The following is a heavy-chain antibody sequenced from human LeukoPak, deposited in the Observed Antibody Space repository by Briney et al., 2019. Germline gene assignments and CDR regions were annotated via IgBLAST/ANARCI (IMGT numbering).Heavy chain of an antibody. CDR3: ARVQDTVVTSRDAFDI. D-gene: IGHD4-23*01. V-gene: IGHV3-11*04. CDR1: GFTFSDYY. Sequence: GGSLRLSCAASGFTFSDYYMGWIRQAPGKGLEWVSYITSSGSSMYYADSVKGRFTMSRDNAKKSLYLQMNSLRAEDTAVYYCARVQDTVVTSRDAFDIWGQGTMVTVSS. J-gene: IGHJ3*02. CDR2: ITSSGSSM.